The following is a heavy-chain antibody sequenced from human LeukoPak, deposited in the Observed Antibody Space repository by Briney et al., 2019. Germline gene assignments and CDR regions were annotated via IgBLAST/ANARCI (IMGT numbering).Heavy chain of an antibody. CDR3: ARSWLAPDAFDI. J-gene: IGHJ3*02. V-gene: IGHV1-2*02. CDR1: GYTLTGYY. Sequence: ASVKVSCEASGYTLTGYYIHWVRQAPGQGLDWVGWINPNTGFTNYTQKFQGRITVTRDTSISTAYMELSRLRSDDTAVYYCARSWLAPDAFDIWGQGTLVTVSS. CDR2: INPNTGFT. D-gene: IGHD6-19*01.